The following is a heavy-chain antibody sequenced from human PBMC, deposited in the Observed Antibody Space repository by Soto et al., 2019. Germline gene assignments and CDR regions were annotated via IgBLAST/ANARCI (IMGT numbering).Heavy chain of an antibody. CDR2: IIPIFGTA. D-gene: IGHD3-3*01. Sequence: QVQLVQSGAEVKKPGSSVTVSCKASGGTFSSYAISWVRQAPGQGLEWMGGIIPIFGTANYAQKFQGRVTITADKSTSTAYMELSSLRSEDTAVYYCARGDSILGVVFRAYYFDYWGQGTLVTVSS. CDR1: GGTFSSYA. CDR3: ARGDSILGVVFRAYYFDY. J-gene: IGHJ4*02. V-gene: IGHV1-69*06.